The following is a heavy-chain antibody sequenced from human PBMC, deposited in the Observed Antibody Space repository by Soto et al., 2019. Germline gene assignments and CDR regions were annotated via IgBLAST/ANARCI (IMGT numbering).Heavy chain of an antibody. V-gene: IGHV3-74*01. D-gene: IGHD6-25*01. J-gene: IGHJ6*01. CDR3: AGPVAAAGMGLYFYGLDA. CDR2: IDRYGSET. Sequence: EAQLVESGGGLSQPGGSLRLSCAASGFTFRSYWMHWFRQVPGKGLVWVSRIDRYGSETNYVDSVKGRITISRDNAKNTVYLQINSLRSEDTGVYYCAGPVAAAGMGLYFYGLDAWGLGTTVPVSS. CDR1: GFTFRSYW.